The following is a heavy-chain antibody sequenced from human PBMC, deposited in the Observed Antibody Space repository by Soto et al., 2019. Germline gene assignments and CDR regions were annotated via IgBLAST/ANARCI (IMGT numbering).Heavy chain of an antibody. CDR3: ARAQGWRYCISTSCYSYYYGMDV. D-gene: IGHD2-2*02. V-gene: IGHV4-39*07. J-gene: IGHJ6*02. CDR1: GGSISSGPYS. Sequence: ASETLSLTCTVSGGSISSGPYSWGWIRQPPGKGLEWIGTFYYTGSTHYNPSLESRVTISVDTSKNQFSLKLRSVTAADTAVYYCARAQGWRYCISTSCYSYYYGMDVWGQGTTVTVSS. CDR2: FYYTGST.